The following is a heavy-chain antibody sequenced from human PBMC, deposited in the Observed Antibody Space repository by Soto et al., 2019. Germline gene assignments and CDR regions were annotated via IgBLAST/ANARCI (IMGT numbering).Heavy chain of an antibody. J-gene: IGHJ6*02. CDR3: AKGGAIVASGTRVYLYNAMDV. CDR1: GYTFTGYY. CDR2: INPNSGDT. D-gene: IGHD5-12*01. Sequence: ASVKVSCKASGYTFTGYYVHWVRQAPGQGLEWMGWINPNSGDTYLAQRFQGRVTMNRDTSIGTAYMELRGLTSDDTAEYYCAKGGAIVASGTRVYLYNAMDVWGQGTTVTVSS. V-gene: IGHV1-2*02.